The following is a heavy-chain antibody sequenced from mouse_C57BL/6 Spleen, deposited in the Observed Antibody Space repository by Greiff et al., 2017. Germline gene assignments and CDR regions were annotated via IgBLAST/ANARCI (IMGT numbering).Heavy chain of an antibody. Sequence: QVQLQQSGAELARPGASVKLSCKASGYTFTSYGISWVKQRTGQGLEWIGEIYPRSGNTYYNEKFKGKATLTADKSSSTAYMELRSLTSEDSAVYFCARRYGSSYGGYYFDYWGQGTTLTVSS. CDR1: GYTFTSYG. CDR3: ARRYGSSYGGYYFDY. J-gene: IGHJ2*01. D-gene: IGHD1-1*01. V-gene: IGHV1-81*01. CDR2: IYPRSGNT.